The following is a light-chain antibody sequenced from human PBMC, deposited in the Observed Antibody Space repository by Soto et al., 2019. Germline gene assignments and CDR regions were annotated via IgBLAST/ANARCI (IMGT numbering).Light chain of an antibody. V-gene: IGKV1-27*01. CDR2: AAS. CDR3: QQYGTYLWT. Sequence: EIQMTQSPSTLSASPGDRATITCRASQGISNYLVWYQQKPGKVPKLLIYAASTWQSGIPDRFSGSGSGTDFTLTISSLQPDDFATYYCQQYGTYLWTFGQGTKVDIK. J-gene: IGKJ1*01. CDR1: QGISNY.